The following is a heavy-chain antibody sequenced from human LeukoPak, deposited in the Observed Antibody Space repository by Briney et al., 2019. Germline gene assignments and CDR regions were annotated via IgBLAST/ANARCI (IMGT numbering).Heavy chain of an antibody. CDR1: GFTFSSYS. CDR3: ARGSGVQVWSSLDY. CDR2: ISSSGSYI. Sequence: GGSLRLSCAASGFTFSSYSVNWVRQALGKGLAWVSSISSSGSYIYYADSVKGRFTFSRDNAKNSLYLQMNSLRAEGTAVYYCARGSGVQVWSSLDYWGQGTLVTVSS. V-gene: IGHV3-21*01. D-gene: IGHD3-10*01. J-gene: IGHJ4*02.